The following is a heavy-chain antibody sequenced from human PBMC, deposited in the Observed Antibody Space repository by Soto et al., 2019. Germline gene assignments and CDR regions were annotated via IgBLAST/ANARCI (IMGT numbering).Heavy chain of an antibody. CDR2: IYYSGST. J-gene: IGHJ6*02. CDR1: GGSISSGGYY. CDR3: ARGRFVYAIYDYYYGMYF. Sequence: SETLSLTCTVSGGSISSGGYYWSWIRQHPGKGLEWIGYIYYSGSTYYNPSLKSRVTISVDTSKNQFSLKLSSVTAADTAVYYCARGRFVYAIYDYYYGMYFSAQGTTVTVSS. D-gene: IGHD2-8*01. V-gene: IGHV4-31*03.